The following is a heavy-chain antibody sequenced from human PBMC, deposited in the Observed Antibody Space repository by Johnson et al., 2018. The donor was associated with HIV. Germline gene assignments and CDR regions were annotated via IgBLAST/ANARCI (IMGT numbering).Heavy chain of an antibody. V-gene: IGHV3-11*04. Sequence: QVQLVESGGGLVKPGGSLRLSCAASGFTFSDHYMSWIRQAPGKGLEWVSYISISGSTIYYADSVKGRFTISRDNAKKSLYLQMNSLRAEDKAVYYCARDKGYCSGGSCAYDAFDIWGQGTMVTVSA. D-gene: IGHD2-15*01. CDR3: ARDKGYCSGGSCAYDAFDI. CDR1: GFTFSDHY. CDR2: ISISGSTI. J-gene: IGHJ3*02.